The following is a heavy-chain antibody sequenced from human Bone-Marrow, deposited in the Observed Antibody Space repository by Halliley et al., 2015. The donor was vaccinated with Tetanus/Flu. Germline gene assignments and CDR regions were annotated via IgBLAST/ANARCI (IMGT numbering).Heavy chain of an antibody. CDR3: AGGPMGSGYADF. Sequence: EWIGYIYSRGTSKFNPSLENRATMSIDPSTNQFSLNIKSLTAADTAIYYCAGGPMGSGYADFWGRGLLVTVSS. J-gene: IGHJ4*02. CDR2: IYSRGTS. V-gene: IGHV4-59*09. D-gene: IGHD5-12*01.